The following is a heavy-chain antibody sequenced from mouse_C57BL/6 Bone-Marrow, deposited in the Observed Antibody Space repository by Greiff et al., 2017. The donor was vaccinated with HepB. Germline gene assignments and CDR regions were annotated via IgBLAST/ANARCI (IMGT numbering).Heavy chain of an antibody. CDR1: GYSITSGYY. CDR3: ARGGYYYGSSFYYAMDY. V-gene: IGHV3-6*01. CDR2: ISYDGSN. D-gene: IGHD1-1*01. J-gene: IGHJ4*01. Sequence: ESGPGLVKPSQSLSLTCSVTGYSITSGYYWNWIRQFPGNKLEWMGYISYDGSNNYNPSLKNRISITRDTSKNQFFLKLNSVTTEDTATYYCARGGYYYGSSFYYAMDYWGQGTSVTVSS.